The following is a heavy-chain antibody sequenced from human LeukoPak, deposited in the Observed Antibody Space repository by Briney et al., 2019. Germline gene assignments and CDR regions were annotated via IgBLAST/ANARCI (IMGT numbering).Heavy chain of an antibody. Sequence: PGGSLRLSCAASGFTFSTNAMSWVRQAPGKGLEWVSVTTGSGGSTYYADSVKGRFTISRDNSKNTLYLQMNSLRAEDTAVYYCARGDIVATIPPDYWGQGTLVTVSS. J-gene: IGHJ4*02. V-gene: IGHV3-23*01. CDR2: TTGSGGST. D-gene: IGHD5-12*01. CDR1: GFTFSTNA. CDR3: ARGDIVATIPPDY.